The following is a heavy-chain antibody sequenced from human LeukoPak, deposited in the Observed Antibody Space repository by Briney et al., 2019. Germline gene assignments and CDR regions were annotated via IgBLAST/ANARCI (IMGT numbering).Heavy chain of an antibody. J-gene: IGHJ4*02. D-gene: IGHD3-10*01. V-gene: IGHV3-49*04. CDR3: TGSFGELTFFDY. CDR2: IRSKAYGGTT. CDR1: GFTLSSYA. Sequence: GGSLRLSCAASGFTLSSYAMSWVRQAPGKGLEWVGFIRSKAYGGTTEYAASVKGRFTISRDDSRSIAYLQMNGLKTEDTAVYYCTGSFGELTFFDYWGQGTLVTVSS.